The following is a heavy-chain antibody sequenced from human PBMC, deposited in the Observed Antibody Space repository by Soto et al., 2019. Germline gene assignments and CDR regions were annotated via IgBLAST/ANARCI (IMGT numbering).Heavy chain of an antibody. Sequence: QVQLQESGRGLVKPSQTLSLTCTVSGGSISSGDYYWSWIRQPPGKGLEWIGYIYYSGSTYYNPSLKSRVTISVDTSKYQFSLKLSSVTAADTALYYCARARGARYFDYWGQGTLVTVSS. CDR2: IYYSGST. V-gene: IGHV4-30-4*01. J-gene: IGHJ4*02. D-gene: IGHD2-15*01. CDR1: GGSISSGDYY. CDR3: ARARGARYFDY.